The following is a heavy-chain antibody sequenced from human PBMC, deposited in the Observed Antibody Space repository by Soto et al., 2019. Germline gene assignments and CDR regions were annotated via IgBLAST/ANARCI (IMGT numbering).Heavy chain of an antibody. V-gene: IGHV4-34*01. Sequence: PSETLSLTCAVYGGSFSGYYWSWSRQPPGKGLEWIGEINHSGSTNYNPSLKSRVTISVDTSKNQFSLKLSSVTAADTAVYYCAFRGGIGYSPAVGYFDYWGQGTLVTVSS. CDR1: GGSFSGYY. D-gene: IGHD3-3*01. J-gene: IGHJ4*02. CDR2: INHSGST. CDR3: AFRGGIGYSPAVGYFDY.